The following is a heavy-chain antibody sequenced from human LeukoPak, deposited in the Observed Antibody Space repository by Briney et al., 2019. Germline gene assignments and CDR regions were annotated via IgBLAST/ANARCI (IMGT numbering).Heavy chain of an antibody. Sequence: GGSLRLSCAASGFSVNSNYMSWVRQAPGKGLEWVLVIYSGGSTYYADSVKGRFTISRHISKNTLYLQMNSLRAEDTAVYYCANRNYYDSSDYYYFYFDYWGQGTLVTVSS. CDR1: GFSVNSNY. D-gene: IGHD3-22*01. CDR2: IYSGGST. J-gene: IGHJ4*02. CDR3: ANRNYYDSSDYYYFYFDY. V-gene: IGHV3-53*04.